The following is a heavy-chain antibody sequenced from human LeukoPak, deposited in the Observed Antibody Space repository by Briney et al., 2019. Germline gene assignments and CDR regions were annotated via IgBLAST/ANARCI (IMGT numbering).Heavy chain of an antibody. CDR1: GFTFSSYW. CDR2: IKQDGSEK. J-gene: IGHJ4*02. D-gene: IGHD3-22*01. Sequence: GGSLRLSCAASGFTFSSYWMSWVRQAPGKGLEWVANIKQDGSEKYYVDSVKGRFTISRDNAKNSLYLQMNSLRAEDTAVYYCARLYSSGYRDRYFDYWGQGTLVTVSS. V-gene: IGHV3-7*01. CDR3: ARLYSSGYRDRYFDY.